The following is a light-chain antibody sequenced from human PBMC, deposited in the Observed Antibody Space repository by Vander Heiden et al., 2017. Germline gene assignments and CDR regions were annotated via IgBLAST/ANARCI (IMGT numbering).Light chain of an antibody. V-gene: IGKV1-39*01. Sequence: DIQMTQSLSSLSASVGDRVTITCRASQSISIYLNWYQQKPGKAPKLLIYAASSLQSGVPSRFSGSGSGTDFTLTISSLQPEDFATYYCQQCDIIPRTFGPGTTVEIK. CDR2: AAS. J-gene: IGKJ1*01. CDR1: QSISIY. CDR3: QQCDIIPRT.